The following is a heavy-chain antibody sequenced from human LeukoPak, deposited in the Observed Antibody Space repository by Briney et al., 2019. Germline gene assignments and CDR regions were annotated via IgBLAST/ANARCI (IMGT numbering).Heavy chain of an antibody. CDR1: GFTFSSYA. CDR3: AKDRVWFGELLRLSHWFDP. V-gene: IGHV3-23*01. CDR2: ISGSGSST. J-gene: IGHJ5*02. Sequence: PGGSLKLSCAASGFTFSSYAMIWVRQAPGKGLEWVSAISGSGSSTYYADSVKGRFTISRDNSKNALYLQMNSLRAEDTAVYYCAKDRVWFGELLRLSHWFDPWGQGTLVTVSS. D-gene: IGHD3-10*01.